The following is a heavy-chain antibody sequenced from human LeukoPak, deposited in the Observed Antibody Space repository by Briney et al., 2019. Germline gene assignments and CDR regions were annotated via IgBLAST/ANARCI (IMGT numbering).Heavy chain of an antibody. V-gene: IGHV3-30*18. J-gene: IGHJ4*02. CDR3: AKDRPPFVIIAVATDY. CDR2: ISYDGSNK. Sequence: GGSLRLSCAASGFTFSSYGMPWVRQAPGKGLEWVAVISYDGSNKYYADSVKGRFTISRDNSKNTLYLQMNSLRAEDTAVYYCAKDRPPFVIIAVATDYWGQGTLVTVSS. D-gene: IGHD6-19*01. CDR1: GFTFSSYG.